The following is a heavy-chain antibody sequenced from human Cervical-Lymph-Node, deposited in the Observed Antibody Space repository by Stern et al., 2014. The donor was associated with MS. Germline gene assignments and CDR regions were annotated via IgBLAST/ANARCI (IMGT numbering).Heavy chain of an antibody. Sequence: VQLLESGGRVVQPGRSLRLSCAASGIAFSGYAMHWVRQAPGQGLEWVAFIAYDGTSIYYTDSVRGRFTISRDNSKTTLYLQLSSLRPEDTAVYYCARQDQRLVTFDNWGQGTLVTVSS. CDR2: IAYDGTSI. D-gene: IGHD6-13*01. J-gene: IGHJ4*02. V-gene: IGHV3-30*04. CDR3: ARQDQRLVTFDN. CDR1: GIAFSGYA.